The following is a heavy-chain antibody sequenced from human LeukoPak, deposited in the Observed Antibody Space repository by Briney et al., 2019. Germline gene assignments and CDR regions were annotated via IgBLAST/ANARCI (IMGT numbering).Heavy chain of an antibody. CDR1: GFTFSSYA. D-gene: IGHD3-9*01. V-gene: IGHV3-23*01. Sequence: GGSLRLSCAASGFTFSSYAMSWVRQAPGKGLEWVSAISGSGGSTYYADSVKGRFTISRDNSKNTLYLQMNSLRAEDTAVYYCAKTWGGYFDWLNDAFDIWGQGTMVTVSS. CDR2: ISGSGGST. CDR3: AKTWGGYFDWLNDAFDI. J-gene: IGHJ3*02.